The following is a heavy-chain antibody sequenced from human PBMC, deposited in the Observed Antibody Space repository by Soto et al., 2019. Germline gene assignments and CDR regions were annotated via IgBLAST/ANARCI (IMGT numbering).Heavy chain of an antibody. CDR3: ARVPEGVQFGDYGLYYFDY. J-gene: IGHJ4*02. CDR2: IYYSGST. CDR1: GGSISSYY. V-gene: IGHV4-59*01. Sequence: TSETLSLICTVSGGSISSYYWSWIRQPPGKGLEWIGYIYYSGSTNYNPSLKSRVTISVDTSKNQFSLKLSSVTAADTAVYYCARVPEGVQFGDYGLYYFDYWGQGTLVTVSS. D-gene: IGHD4-17*01.